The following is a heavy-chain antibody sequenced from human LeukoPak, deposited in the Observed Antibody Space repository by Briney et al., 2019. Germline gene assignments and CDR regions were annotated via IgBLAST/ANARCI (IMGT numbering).Heavy chain of an antibody. CDR1: GFTLTTNA. V-gene: IGHV3-23*01. CDR3: AKRGGTYRGFDY. CDR2: VGPSGTT. Sequence: AGGSLRLSCAVSGFTLTTNAMSWVRQAPGKGLAWVSAVGPSGTTYYADSVKGRFTISRDNSKYTLYLQMNSLRVEDTAVYYCAKRGGTYRGFDYWGQGTLVTVSS. D-gene: IGHD1-26*01. J-gene: IGHJ4*02.